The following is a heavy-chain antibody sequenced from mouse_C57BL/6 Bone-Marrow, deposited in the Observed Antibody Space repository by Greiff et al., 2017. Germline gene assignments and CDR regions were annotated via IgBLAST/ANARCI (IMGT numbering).Heavy chain of an antibody. CDR3: GAVPFDY. V-gene: IGHV1-50*01. CDR2: IDPSDSYT. J-gene: IGHJ2*01. CDR1: GYTFTSYW. Sequence: QVQLQQPGAELVKPGASVKLSCKASGYTFTSYWMQWVKQRPGQGLEWIGEIDPSDSYTNYNQKFKGKATLTVDTSSSTAYMQLSSLTSEDSAVYYCGAVPFDYWGQGTTLTGSS.